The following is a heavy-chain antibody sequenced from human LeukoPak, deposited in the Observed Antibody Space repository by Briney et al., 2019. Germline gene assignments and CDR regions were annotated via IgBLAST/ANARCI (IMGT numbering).Heavy chain of an antibody. J-gene: IGHJ4*02. CDR1: GFIFSDNW. CDR3: ARGHGDYIDY. Sequence: GGSLRLSCAASGFIFSDNWMHWVRQAPGKGLVWVSRINTDGISTTYADSVKGRFTISRDDAKNTVYLQMNSPRAEDTAMYYCARGHGDYIDYWGQGTLVTVSA. CDR2: INTDGIST. V-gene: IGHV3-74*01. D-gene: IGHD4-17*01.